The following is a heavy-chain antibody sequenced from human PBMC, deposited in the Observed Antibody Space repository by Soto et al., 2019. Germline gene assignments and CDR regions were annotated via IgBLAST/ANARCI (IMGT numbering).Heavy chain of an antibody. CDR1: GYTFTSYD. D-gene: IGHD6-13*01. CDR2: MNPNSGNT. CDR3: ASSSSWSKGDY. J-gene: IGHJ4*02. V-gene: IGHV1-8*01. Sequence: QVQLVQSGAEVKKPGASVKVSCKASGYTFTSYDINWVRQATGQGLEWMGWMNPNSGNTGYAQKLHGRVPRTSNASISTAYMELSSLRSEDTAVYYCASSSSWSKGDYWGQGTLVTVSS.